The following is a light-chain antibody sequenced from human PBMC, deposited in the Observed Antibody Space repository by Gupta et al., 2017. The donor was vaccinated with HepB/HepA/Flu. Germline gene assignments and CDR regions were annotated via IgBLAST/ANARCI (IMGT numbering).Light chain of an antibody. CDR1: QSISSY. V-gene: IGKV1-39*01. CDR2: AAS. Sequence: DIQMTQSPSSLSASVGDRVTITCRASQSISSYLNWYQQKPGKAPKVLIYAASSLQSGVPSRFSGSGSVTEFTLTISSLQPEDFATYYCQQSYGTPYTFGQGTKLEIK. J-gene: IGKJ2*01. CDR3: QQSYGTPYT.